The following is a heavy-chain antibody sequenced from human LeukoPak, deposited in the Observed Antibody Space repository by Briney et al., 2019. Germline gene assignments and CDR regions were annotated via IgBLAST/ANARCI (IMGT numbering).Heavy chain of an antibody. V-gene: IGHV1-18*01. J-gene: IGHJ4*02. CDR3: ARDRPMVRGPDKELDY. CDR1: GYTFTSYG. D-gene: IGHD3-10*01. CDR2: ISAYNGNT. Sequence: ASVKVSCKASGYTFTSYGISWVRQAPGQGLEWMGWISAYNGNTNYAQKLQGRVTMTTDTSTSTAYMELRSLRSDDTAVYYCARDRPMVRGPDKELDYWGQGTLVTVSS.